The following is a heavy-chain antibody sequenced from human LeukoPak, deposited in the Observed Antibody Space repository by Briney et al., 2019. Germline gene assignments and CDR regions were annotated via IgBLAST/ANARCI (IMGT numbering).Heavy chain of an antibody. J-gene: IGHJ4*02. CDR2: ISSSSSYI. D-gene: IGHD3-16*02. V-gene: IGHV3-21*01. Sequence: GGSLRLSCAASGFTFSSYSMNWVRQAPGKGLEWVSSISSSSSYIYYADSVKGRFTISRDNAKNSLYLQMNSLRAEDTAVYYCARASPTTYVWGSYRPPFDYWGQGTLVTVSS. CDR1: GFTFSSYS. CDR3: ARASPTTYVWGSYRPPFDY.